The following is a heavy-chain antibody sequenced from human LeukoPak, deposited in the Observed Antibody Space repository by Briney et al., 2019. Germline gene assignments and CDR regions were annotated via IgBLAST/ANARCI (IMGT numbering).Heavy chain of an antibody. D-gene: IGHD1-26*01. V-gene: IGHV4-39*07. CDR1: GGSVSSSSFY. CDR3: ARDEWGYGMDV. Sequence: SETLSLTCTVSGGSVSSSSFYWGWIRQPPGKGLEWIGSIYYSGNTYYNPSLKSRVTISVDTSKNQFSLKLSSVTAADTAVYYCARDEWGYGMDVWGQGTTVTVSS. CDR2: IYYSGNT. J-gene: IGHJ6*02.